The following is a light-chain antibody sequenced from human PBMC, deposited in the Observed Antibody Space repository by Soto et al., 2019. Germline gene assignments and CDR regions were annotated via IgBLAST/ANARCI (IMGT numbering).Light chain of an antibody. CDR1: QSVSSN. Sequence: EIVMTQSPGTLSVSQGERSTLSCMASQSVSSNLAWYQQKPGQAPRLLIYGASTRATAIPARFSGSGSGTEFTLTISSLKSEDFAVYYCEQYNKWPHAFGGGNKV. V-gene: IGKV3-15*01. CDR2: GAS. J-gene: IGKJ4*01. CDR3: EQYNKWPHA.